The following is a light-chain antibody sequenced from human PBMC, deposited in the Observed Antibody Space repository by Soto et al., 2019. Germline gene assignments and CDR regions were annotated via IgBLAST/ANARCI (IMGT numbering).Light chain of an antibody. V-gene: IGKV1-5*01. CDR1: QTISSW. J-gene: IGKJ1*01. CDR3: QQYNRWT. Sequence: DIQMTQSPSTLSASVGDGVTITCRASQTISSWLAWYQQKPGKAPKLLIYDASSLESGVPSRFSGSGSGTEFTLTISSLQPDDFATYYCQQYNRWTFGQGTKVDIK. CDR2: DAS.